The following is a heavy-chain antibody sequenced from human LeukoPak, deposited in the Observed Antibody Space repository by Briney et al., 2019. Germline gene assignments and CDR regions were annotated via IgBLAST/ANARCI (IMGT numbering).Heavy chain of an antibody. Sequence: PGGTLRLSCVASGFTFSSYFMHWVGQAPGAALEGLSGISNTGRATDYTDSIKGRFTISRDNSKNTVFLQMNSLRAEDTAEYFCAHQVPPNDEFFDHWGQGTLVTVSS. CDR1: GFTFSSYF. CDR3: AHQVPPNDEFFDH. J-gene: IGHJ5*02. V-gene: IGHV3-23*01. CDR2: ISNTGRAT.